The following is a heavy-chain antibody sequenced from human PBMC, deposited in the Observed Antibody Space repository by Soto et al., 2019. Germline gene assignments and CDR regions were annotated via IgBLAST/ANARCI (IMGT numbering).Heavy chain of an antibody. CDR1: GGSISSSNW. J-gene: IGHJ4*02. CDR2: IYHSGST. D-gene: IGHD3-16*01. Sequence: QVQLQESGPGLVKPSGTLSLTCAVSGGSISSSNWWSWVRQPPGKGLELIGEIYHSGSTNYNPSLKGRVTISVDKSKNQFSLKLSSVTAADTAVYYCARGGGWGANDYWGQGTLVTVSS. V-gene: IGHV4-4*02. CDR3: ARGGGWGANDY.